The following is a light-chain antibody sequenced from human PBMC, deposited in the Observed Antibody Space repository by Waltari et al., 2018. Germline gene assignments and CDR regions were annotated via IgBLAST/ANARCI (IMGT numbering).Light chain of an antibody. J-gene: IGLJ3*02. CDR3: CSYSSSRTFDWV. Sequence: QSALTQPASVSGSPGQSLTISCTGSSSDIGNYNFVSRHQQFPGKAPKLMIFEVNRRPSGVSSRFSGSKSGNTASLTISGLQAEDEADYYCCSYSSSRTFDWVFGGGSKLTVL. CDR2: EVN. V-gene: IGLV2-14*01. CDR1: SSDIGNYNF.